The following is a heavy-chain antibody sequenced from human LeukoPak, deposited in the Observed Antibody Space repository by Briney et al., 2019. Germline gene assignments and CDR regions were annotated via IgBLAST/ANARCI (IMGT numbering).Heavy chain of an antibody. CDR3: ARDLTSYYYDSSGYYGY. J-gene: IGHJ4*02. CDR1: GYSISSGYY. V-gene: IGHV4-38-2*02. CDR2: IYHSGST. D-gene: IGHD3-22*01. Sequence: PSETLSLTCTVSGYSISSGYYWGWIRQPPGKGLEWIGSIYHSGSTYYNPSLKSRVTISVDTSKNQFSLKLSSVTAADTAVYYCARDLTSYYYDSSGYYGYWGQGTLVTVSS.